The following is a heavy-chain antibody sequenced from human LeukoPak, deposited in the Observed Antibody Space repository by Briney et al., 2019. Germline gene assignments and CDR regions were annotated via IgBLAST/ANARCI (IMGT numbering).Heavy chain of an antibody. CDR3: ARARGGLLTSI. J-gene: IGHJ4*02. D-gene: IGHD3-16*01. CDR1: GGSISSYY. Sequence: KPSETLSLTCTVSGGSISSYYWSWIRQPPGKGLEWIGCIYRSGGTYYNPSLKSRVTISVDRPKNQFSLTLSSVTAADTAVYYCARARGGLLTSIWGQGTLVTVSS. CDR2: IYRSGGT. V-gene: IGHV4-59*12.